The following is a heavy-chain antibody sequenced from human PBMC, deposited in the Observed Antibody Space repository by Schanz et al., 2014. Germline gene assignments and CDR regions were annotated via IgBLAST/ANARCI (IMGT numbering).Heavy chain of an antibody. Sequence: EVQLVESGGGLVRPGDSLRLSCAASGFTFSSYNINWVRQAPGKGLEYISSISPSSSYIYYADSVKGRFTISRDNAKSSLYLQMNSLRADDAAVYYCARVELSVYYYAMDVWGQGTTVTVSS. V-gene: IGHV3-21*02. CDR1: GFTFSSYN. CDR3: ARVELSVYYYAMDV. D-gene: IGHD2-15*01. J-gene: IGHJ6*02. CDR2: ISPSSSYI.